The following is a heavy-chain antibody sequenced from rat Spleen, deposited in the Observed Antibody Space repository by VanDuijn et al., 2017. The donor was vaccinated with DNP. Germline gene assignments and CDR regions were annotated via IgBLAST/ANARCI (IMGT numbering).Heavy chain of an antibody. CDR3: TRSLSYTYYGYFDY. J-gene: IGHJ2*01. CDR2: IQSGGNT. Sequence: QVQLKESGPGLVQPSQTLSLTCTVSGFSLTRYHVHWVRQTPGKGLEWMGRIQSGGNTDYYSGLKSRLSISRDTSKNQVFLKMNSLQADDTGTYYCTRSLSYTYYGYFDYWGQGVMVTVSS. D-gene: IGHD1-9*01. V-gene: IGHV2-27*01. CDR1: GFSLTRYH.